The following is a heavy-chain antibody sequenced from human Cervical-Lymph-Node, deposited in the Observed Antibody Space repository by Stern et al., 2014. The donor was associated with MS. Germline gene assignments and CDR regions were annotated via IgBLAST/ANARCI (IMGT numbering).Heavy chain of an antibody. CDR1: GFSIATTGMR. J-gene: IGHJ4*02. V-gene: IGHV2-70*04. CDR3: ARIGAAGGFDF. CDR2: NDWDDEK. D-gene: IGHD6-25*01. Sequence: VTLKESGPALVRPTQTLTMTCTCSGFSIATTGMRVSWIRQPPGKALEWLARNDWDDEKFYNTSLKTRLTISKATSRNQVVLTMANVFPVDTATYYCARIGAAGGFDFWGQGTPVTVSS.